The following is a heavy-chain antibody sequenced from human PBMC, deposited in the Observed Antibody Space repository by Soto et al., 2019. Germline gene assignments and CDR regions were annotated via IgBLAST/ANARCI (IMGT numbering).Heavy chain of an antibody. J-gene: IGHJ4*02. CDR3: ARLRLTGYFDY. Sequence: QVQLVESGGGLVKPGGSLRFSCVASGFTFSDHYMTWIRQAPGKGLEWLSYISTSSSYTNSADSVKGRFTISRDNAMNSLYLQMNSLRAEDTAVYYCARLRLTGYFDYWGQGTLVTVSS. CDR2: ISTSSSYT. V-gene: IGHV3-11*05. CDR1: GFTFSDHY.